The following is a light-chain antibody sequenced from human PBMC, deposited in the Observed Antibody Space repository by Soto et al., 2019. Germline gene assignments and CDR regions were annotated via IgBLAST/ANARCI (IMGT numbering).Light chain of an antibody. CDR2: GAS. CDR3: QQYGSSPRT. CDR1: QSVSSSY. V-gene: IGKV3-20*01. Sequence: EIVLTQSPGTLSSSPGERATLSCRASQSVSSSYLAWYQQKPGQAPRLLIYGASSRATGIPDRFSGSGSGTDFTLTISRLEPEDVAGYYCQQYGSSPRTFGQGTKVEIK. J-gene: IGKJ1*01.